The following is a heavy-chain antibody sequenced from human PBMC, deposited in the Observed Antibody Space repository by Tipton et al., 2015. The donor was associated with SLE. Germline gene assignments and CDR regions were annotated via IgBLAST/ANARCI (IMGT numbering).Heavy chain of an antibody. CDR2: ISYDGSNK. J-gene: IGHJ4*02. CDR3: SSSLIDFFDY. D-gene: IGHD6-6*01. CDR1: GFTFSSYA. Sequence: SLRLSCAASGFTFSSYAMHWVRQAPGKGLEWVAVISYDGSNKYYADSVKGRFTISRDNSKNTLYLQMNSLRAEDTAVYYCSSSLIDFFDYWGQGTRVTVSS. V-gene: IGHV3-30*04.